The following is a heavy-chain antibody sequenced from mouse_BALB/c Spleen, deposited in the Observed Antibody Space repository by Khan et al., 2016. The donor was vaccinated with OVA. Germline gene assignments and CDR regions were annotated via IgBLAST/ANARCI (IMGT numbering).Heavy chain of an antibody. Sequence: EVQLQESGPGLVTPSQSLSLTCTVTGYSITSGYGWNWIRQFPGNKLEWMGYISYSGSTNYNPSLKSRIFITRDTSKNQFFLQLNSVTNEDTATYSCARTARVKYWGKGTTLTVSS. J-gene: IGHJ2*01. D-gene: IGHD1-2*01. CDR2: ISYSGST. CDR3: ARTARVKY. CDR1: GYSITSGYG. V-gene: IGHV3-2*02.